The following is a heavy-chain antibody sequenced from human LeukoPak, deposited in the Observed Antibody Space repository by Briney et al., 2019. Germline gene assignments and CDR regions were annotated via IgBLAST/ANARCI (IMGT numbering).Heavy chain of an antibody. CDR1: GYTLTNYA. J-gene: IGHJ4*02. D-gene: IGHD6-19*01. Sequence: GASVEVSCKASGYTLTNYAIHWVRQAPGQRLEWMGWFNSDTGNTDYSQKFQGRVTISRDTSANTAYMELNRLRLEDTAVFYCVRGGPNKSGWTLDYWGQGTLVTVSS. CDR2: FNSDTGNT. CDR3: VRGGPNKSGWTLDY. V-gene: IGHV1-3*01.